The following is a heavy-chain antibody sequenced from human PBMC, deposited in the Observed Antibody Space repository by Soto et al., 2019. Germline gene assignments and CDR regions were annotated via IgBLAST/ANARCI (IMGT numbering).Heavy chain of an antibody. CDR2: IYDSGST. J-gene: IGHJ6*02. CDR1: GCSISSYY. CDR3: ARGEVGATQHYYYYGMDV. D-gene: IGHD1-26*01. Sequence: QVQLQESGPGLVKPSETLSLTCTVSGCSISSYYWSWIRQPPGKGLEWLGYIYDSGSTNYNPSLKSRVTIAVDTSKNQFSLKLSSVADADTAVYYCARGEVGATQHYYYYGMDVWGQGTTVTVSS. V-gene: IGHV4-59*01.